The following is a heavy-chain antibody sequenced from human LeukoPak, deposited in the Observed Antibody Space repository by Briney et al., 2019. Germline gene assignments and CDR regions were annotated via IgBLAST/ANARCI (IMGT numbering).Heavy chain of an antibody. D-gene: IGHD2-15*01. CDR3: ARDRDRDIIGDGMDV. CDR2: LSHDAKNK. Sequence: GGALRLSCAASGFTFRNYAMNWGRQAPGKGLEGVAVLSHDAKNKFYADSVKGRFTISRDNSKNTLDLQMNSLRPEDTAVYYCARDRDRDIIGDGMDVWGKGTTVTVSS. V-gene: IGHV3-30*04. J-gene: IGHJ6*04. CDR1: GFTFRNYA.